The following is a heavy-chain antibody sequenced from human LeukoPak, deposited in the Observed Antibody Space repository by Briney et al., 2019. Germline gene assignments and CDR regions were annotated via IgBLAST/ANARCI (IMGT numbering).Heavy chain of an antibody. CDR3: ARDGGSSWSHGYFDY. D-gene: IGHD6-13*01. V-gene: IGHV4-59*01. CDR2: IYYSGST. CDR1: GGSISSYY. J-gene: IGHJ4*02. Sequence: SETLSLTCTVSGGSISSYYWSWIRQPPGKGLEWIGYIYYSGSTNYNPSLKSRVTISVDTSKNQFSLKLSSVTAADTAVYYCARDGGSSWSHGYFDYWGQGTLVTASS.